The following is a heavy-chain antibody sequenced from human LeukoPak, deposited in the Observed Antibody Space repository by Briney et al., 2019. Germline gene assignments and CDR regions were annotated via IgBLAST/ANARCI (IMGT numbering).Heavy chain of an antibody. J-gene: IGHJ4*02. CDR2: ISSSSSTI. CDR3: ARAPGYCSSTSCYFDY. CDR1: GFTFSSHS. Sequence: GGSLRLSCAASGFTFSSHSMNWVRQAPGKGLEWVSYISSSSSTIYYADSVKGRFTISRDNAKNSLYLQMNSLRAEGTAVYYCARAPGYCSSTSCYFDYWGQGTLVTVSS. D-gene: IGHD2-2*01. V-gene: IGHV3-48*04.